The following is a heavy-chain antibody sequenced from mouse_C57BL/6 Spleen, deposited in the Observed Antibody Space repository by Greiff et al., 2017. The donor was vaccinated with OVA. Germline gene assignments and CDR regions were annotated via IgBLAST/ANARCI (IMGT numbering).Heavy chain of an antibody. V-gene: IGHV1-15*01. CDR3: TRRPVVAPLAMDY. CDR1: GYTFTDYE. J-gene: IGHJ4*01. CDR2: IDPETGGT. D-gene: IGHD1-1*01. Sequence: QVQLKESGAELVRPGASVTLSCKASGYTFTDYEMHWVKQTPVHGLEWIGAIDPETGGTAYNQKFKGKAILTADTSSSTAYMELRSLTSADSAVYYCTRRPVVAPLAMDYWGQGTSVTVSS.